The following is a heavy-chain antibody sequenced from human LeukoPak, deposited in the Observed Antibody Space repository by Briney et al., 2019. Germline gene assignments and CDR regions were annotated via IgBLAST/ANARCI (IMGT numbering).Heavy chain of an antibody. Sequence: PSETLSLTCAVYGGSFSGYYWSWIRQPPGKGLEWIGEINHSGSTNYNPSLKSRVTISVDTSKNQFSLKLSSVTAADTAVYYCAREQKGYCSGGSCELTDYWGQGTLVTVSS. J-gene: IGHJ4*02. D-gene: IGHD2-15*01. CDR3: AREQKGYCSGGSCELTDY. V-gene: IGHV4-34*01. CDR1: GGSFSGYY. CDR2: INHSGST.